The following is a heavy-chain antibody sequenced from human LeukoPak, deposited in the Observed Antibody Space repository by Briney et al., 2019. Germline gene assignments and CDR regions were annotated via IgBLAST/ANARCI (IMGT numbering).Heavy chain of an antibody. V-gene: IGHV3-23*01. J-gene: IGHJ4*02. CDR1: GFTFNCYP. D-gene: IGHD3-10*01. Sequence: GGSLRLYCAASGFTFNCYPMSWVRQAPGKGLACVSAIRGSGGSTYYADSVKGRFTISRDNSKNTLYLQMNSLRAEDTAVYYCAKDRPGITMVRGVMDYWGQGTLVTVSS. CDR3: AKDRPGITMVRGVMDY. CDR2: IRGSGGST.